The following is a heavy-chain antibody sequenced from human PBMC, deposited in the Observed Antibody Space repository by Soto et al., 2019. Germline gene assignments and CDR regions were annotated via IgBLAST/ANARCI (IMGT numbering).Heavy chain of an antibody. D-gene: IGHD3-3*01. CDR3: ARDNRLTICGMVTAFDY. J-gene: IGHJ4*02. Sequence: SVKVSCKASGGTFSSFAISSVRQAAAQGLEWMGGIIPIIGAASYAEKFQCRVTITADESTSTAYMELSSLRSEDTAVYYCARDNRLTICGMVTAFDYWGQGTLVTVSS. V-gene: IGHV1-69*13. CDR1: GGTFSSFA. CDR2: IIPIIGAA.